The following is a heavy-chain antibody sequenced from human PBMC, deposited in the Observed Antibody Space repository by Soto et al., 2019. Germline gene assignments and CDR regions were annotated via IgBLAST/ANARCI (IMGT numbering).Heavy chain of an antibody. CDR2: IYSGGST. CDR3: ARDQRSGYDFNNYYYYGMDV. D-gene: IGHD5-12*01. Sequence: LRLSCAASGFTVSSNYMSWVRQAPGKGLEWVSVIYSGGSTYYADSVKGRFTISRDNSKNTLYLQMNSLRAEDTAVYYCARDQRSGYDFNNYYYYGMDVWGQGTTVTVSS. J-gene: IGHJ6*02. CDR1: GFTVSSNY. V-gene: IGHV3-53*01.